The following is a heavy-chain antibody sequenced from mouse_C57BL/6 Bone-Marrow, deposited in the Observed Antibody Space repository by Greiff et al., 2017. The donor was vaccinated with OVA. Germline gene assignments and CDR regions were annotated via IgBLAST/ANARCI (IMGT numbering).Heavy chain of an antibody. CDR3: ARGGDYYGSSPQFAY. CDR1: GFTFSDYY. CDR2: INYDGSST. Sequence: EVQLVESEGGLVQPGSSMKLSCTASGFTFSDYYMAWVRQVPEKGLEWVANINYDGSSTYYLDSLKSRFIISIDNAKNILYLQMSSLKSEDTATYYCARGGDYYGSSPQFAYWGQGTLVTVSA. J-gene: IGHJ3*01. D-gene: IGHD1-1*01. V-gene: IGHV5-16*01.